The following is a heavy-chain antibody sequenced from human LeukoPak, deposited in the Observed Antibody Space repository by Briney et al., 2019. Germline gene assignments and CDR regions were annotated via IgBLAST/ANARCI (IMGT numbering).Heavy chain of an antibody. CDR3: AKVPGAPYYFDY. V-gene: IGHV3-23*01. Sequence: PGGSLRLSCATSGFTSSSYAMSWVRQAPGKGLEWVSTISGSGGSTYYADSVKGRFTISRDNSKNTLYLQMNSLRAEDTAVYYCAKVPGAPYYFDYWGQGTLVTVSS. CDR1: GFTSSSYA. D-gene: IGHD1-26*01. CDR2: ISGSGGST. J-gene: IGHJ4*02.